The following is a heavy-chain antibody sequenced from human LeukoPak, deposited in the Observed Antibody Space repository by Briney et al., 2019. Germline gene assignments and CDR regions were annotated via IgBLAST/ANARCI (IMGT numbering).Heavy chain of an antibody. CDR2: IDHSGRT. CDR3: ARKSILTSGRKPYDF. V-gene: IGHV4-34*01. Sequence: SETLSLTCTVSGGSISSYYWSWIRQPPGKGLEWIGEIDHSGRTNSNASLKSRVTISVDTSKNLFSLRLTSVTAADTAVYYCARKSILTSGRKPYDFWDQGALVTVSP. D-gene: IGHD2-15*01. J-gene: IGHJ4*02. CDR1: GGSISSYY.